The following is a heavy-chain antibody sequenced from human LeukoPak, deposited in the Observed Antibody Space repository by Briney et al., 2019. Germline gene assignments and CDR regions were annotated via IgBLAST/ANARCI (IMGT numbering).Heavy chain of an antibody. CDR1: GGSISSYY. D-gene: IGHD3/OR15-3a*01. CDR2: IYYSGST. CDR3: ARDLPWTATGAFDI. J-gene: IGHJ3*02. V-gene: IGHV4-59*01. Sequence: PSETLSLTCTVSGGSISSYYWSWIRQPPGKGLEWIGYIYYSGSTNYDPSLKSRVTISVDTSKNQFSLKLSSVTAADTAVYYCARDLPWTATGAFDIWGQGTMVTVTS.